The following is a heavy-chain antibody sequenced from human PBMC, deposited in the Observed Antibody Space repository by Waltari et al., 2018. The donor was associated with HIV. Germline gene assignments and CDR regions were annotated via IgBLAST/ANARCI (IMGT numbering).Heavy chain of an antibody. V-gene: IGHV1-24*01. D-gene: IGHD2-15*01. CDR1: GYTLSALS. CDR3: TTEGLYCSGGTCYSRFDP. CDR2: FDPEQGKT. Sequence: QVPLVQSGAEVKKPGASVKVSCKVSGYTLSALSMHWVRQAPGKGLEWMGGFDPEQGKTIYAQNFQGRVTMTEDAATDTAYMELSSLRSEDTAVYYCTTEGLYCSGGTCYSRFDPWGQGTLVTVS. J-gene: IGHJ5*02.